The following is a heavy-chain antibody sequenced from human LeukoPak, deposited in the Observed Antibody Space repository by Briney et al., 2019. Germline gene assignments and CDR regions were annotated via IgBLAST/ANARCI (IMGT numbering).Heavy chain of an antibody. CDR2: INHSGST. CDR3: ARGSSSSFNLDL. CDR1: GGSFSGYY. Sequence: PSETLSLTCAVYGGSFSGYYWSWIRQPPGKGLEWIGEINHSGSTNYNPSLKSRVTISVDTSKNQFSLKLSSVTAADTAVYYCARGSSSSFNLDLWGRGTLVTVSS. V-gene: IGHV4-34*01. D-gene: IGHD6-13*01. J-gene: IGHJ2*01.